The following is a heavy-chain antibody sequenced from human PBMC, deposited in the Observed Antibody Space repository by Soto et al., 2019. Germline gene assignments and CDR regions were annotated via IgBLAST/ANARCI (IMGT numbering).Heavy chain of an antibody. J-gene: IGHJ6*03. V-gene: IGHV1-18*01. Sequence: QVQLVQSGAEVKKPGASVKVSCKASGYTFTSYGISWVRQAPGQGLEWMGWISASNGNTNYAQKVQGRFTRTTDTSTSTADMELRSLRSDDTAVYYCARVGERSDDCWSGITTYYYYMDVWGKGTTVTVSS. CDR2: ISASNGNT. D-gene: IGHD3-3*01. CDR3: ARVGERSDDCWSGITTYYYYMDV. CDR1: GYTFTSYG.